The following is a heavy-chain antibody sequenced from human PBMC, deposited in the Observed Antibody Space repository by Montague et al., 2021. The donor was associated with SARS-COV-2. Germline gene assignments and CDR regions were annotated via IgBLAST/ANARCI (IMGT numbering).Heavy chain of an antibody. V-gene: IGHV3-30-3*01. CDR1: GFPFSSYA. Sequence: SLRLSCAAPGFPFSSYAMHWVRQAPGKGLEWVAVISYDGSNKYYADSVKGRFTISRDNSKNTLYLQMNSLRAEDTAVYYCAREETITDAFDIWGQGTMVTVSS. D-gene: IGHD3-10*01. CDR2: ISYDGSNK. J-gene: IGHJ3*02. CDR3: AREETITDAFDI.